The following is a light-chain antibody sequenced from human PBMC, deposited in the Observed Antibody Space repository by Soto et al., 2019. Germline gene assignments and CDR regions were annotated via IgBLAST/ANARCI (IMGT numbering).Light chain of an antibody. Sequence: QSLLTQPASXSGAPGQSIAISCTGTSSDVGGYNYVSWYEHHPGKAPKLMVYDVSNRPSGVSNRFSGSKSGNTASLTISGLQAEDEADYYCSSYTSSSTYVFGTGTKVTVL. V-gene: IGLV2-14*03. J-gene: IGLJ1*01. CDR1: SSDVGGYNY. CDR2: DVS. CDR3: SSYTSSSTYV.